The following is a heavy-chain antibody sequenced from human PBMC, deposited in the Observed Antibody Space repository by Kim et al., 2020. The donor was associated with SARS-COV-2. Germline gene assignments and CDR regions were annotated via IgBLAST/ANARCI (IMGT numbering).Heavy chain of an antibody. CDR3: ARDGAYSYGYNFDY. J-gene: IGHJ4*02. D-gene: IGHD5-18*01. V-gene: IGHV3-30*04. CDR1: GFTFSSYA. CDR2: ISYDGSNK. Sequence: GGSLRLSCAASGFTFSSYAMHWVRQAPGKGLEWVAVISYDGSNKYYADSVKGRFTISRDNSKNTLYLQMNSLRAEDTAVYYCARDGAYSYGYNFDYWGQG.